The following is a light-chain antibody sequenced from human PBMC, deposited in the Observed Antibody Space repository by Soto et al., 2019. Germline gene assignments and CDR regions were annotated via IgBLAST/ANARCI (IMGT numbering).Light chain of an antibody. J-gene: IGKJ2*01. CDR2: TAS. CDR3: QQYSNSPYT. V-gene: IGKV3-20*01. CDR1: QTVGSGY. Sequence: EIVLTQSPGTLSLSPGERATLSCRASQTVGSGYLAWYQQKPGQAPRLLIHTASSRATGIPDRFSGNGSGTDFTLTISRLEPEDFALYYCQQYSNSPYTFGQGSKLEIK.